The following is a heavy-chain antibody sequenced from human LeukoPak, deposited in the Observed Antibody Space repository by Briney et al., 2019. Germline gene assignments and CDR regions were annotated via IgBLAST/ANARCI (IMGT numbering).Heavy chain of an antibody. V-gene: IGHV4-30-4*01. CDR2: IYYSGST. D-gene: IGHD2-21*02. CDR1: GGSISSGDYY. J-gene: IGHJ5*02. CDR3: ASAGGDPNWFDP. Sequence: SETLSLTCTVSGGSISSGDYYWSWIRQPPGKGLEWIGYIYYSGSTYYNPSLKSRVTISVDTSKNQFSLKLSSVTAADTAVYYCASAGGDPNWFDPWGQGTLVTVSS.